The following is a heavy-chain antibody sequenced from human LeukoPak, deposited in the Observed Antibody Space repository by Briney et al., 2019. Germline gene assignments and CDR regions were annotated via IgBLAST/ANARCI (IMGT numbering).Heavy chain of an antibody. V-gene: IGHV3-48*02. CDR2: ISRTSNTI. CDR1: GFTFSSYV. CDR3: AKEEGV. J-gene: IGHJ6*02. Sequence: GGSLRLSCAASGFTFSSYVMHWVRQVPGKGLEWVSYISRTSNTIYYADSVKGRFTISRDNAKNSLYLQMNSLRDEDTALYYCAKEEGVWGQGTTVIVSS.